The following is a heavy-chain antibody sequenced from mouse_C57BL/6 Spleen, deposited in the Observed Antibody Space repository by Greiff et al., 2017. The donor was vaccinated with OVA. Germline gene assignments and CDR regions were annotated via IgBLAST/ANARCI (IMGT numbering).Heavy chain of an antibody. CDR2: ISSGGDYI. CDR3: TREDYGSSLAWFAY. D-gene: IGHD1-1*01. J-gene: IGHJ3*01. CDR1: GFTFSSYA. Sequence: EVQLVESGAGLVKPGGSLKLSCAASGFTFSSYAMSWVRQTPEKRLEWVAYISSGGDYIYYADTVKGRFTISRDNARNTLYLQMSSLKSEDTAMYYCTREDYGSSLAWFAYWGQGTLVTVSA. V-gene: IGHV5-9-1*02.